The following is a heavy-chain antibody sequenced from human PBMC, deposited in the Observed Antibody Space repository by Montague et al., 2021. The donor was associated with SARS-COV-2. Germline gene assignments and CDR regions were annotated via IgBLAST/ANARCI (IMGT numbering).Heavy chain of an antibody. CDR2: IYYSGST. V-gene: IGHV4-59*08. D-gene: IGHD3-22*01. CDR3: GSDTTAYFRFDY. J-gene: IGHJ4*02. Sequence: SETLSLTCNVSGGSFTLYYWSWIRQTPGRGLEWIGLIYYSGSTIYNPSLKSRVTMSVDTSKNQFSLRLTSVTAADTAFYYCGSDTTAYFRFDYWGRGTLISVSS. CDR1: GGSFTLYY.